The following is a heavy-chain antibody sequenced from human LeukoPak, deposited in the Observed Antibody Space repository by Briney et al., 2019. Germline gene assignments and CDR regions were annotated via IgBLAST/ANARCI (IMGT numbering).Heavy chain of an antibody. CDR2: IYENGGTT. Sequence: QSWGSLRLSCVGSGFTFRSHAMSWVRQAPEKGLEFVSGIYENGGTTYYADSVKGRFSISRDNSKNTLYLQMDSLRGEDTAVYYRAKRYCTNGVCCRAFDYWGQGTLVTVSS. D-gene: IGHD2-8*01. CDR1: GFTFRSHA. V-gene: IGHV3-23*01. J-gene: IGHJ4*02. CDR3: AKRYCTNGVCCRAFDY.